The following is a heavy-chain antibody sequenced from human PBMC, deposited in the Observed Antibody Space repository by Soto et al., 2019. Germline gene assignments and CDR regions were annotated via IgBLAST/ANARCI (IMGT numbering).Heavy chain of an antibody. CDR3: AGLRYXRIVSDPSARGNHWFDP. CDR2: IYYSGSA. V-gene: IGHV4-30-4*01. D-gene: IGHD2-21*01. Sequence: KSSETLSLTCTVSGGSIRVDDYYWSWIRQPPGKGLEWIGYIYYSGSAYYNPSLERRVTMSVDTSKAQFSLKLSSVTAADTAIYFCAGLRYXRIVSDPSARGNHWFDPWGQGTLVTVSS. CDR1: GGSIRVDDYY. J-gene: IGHJ5*02.